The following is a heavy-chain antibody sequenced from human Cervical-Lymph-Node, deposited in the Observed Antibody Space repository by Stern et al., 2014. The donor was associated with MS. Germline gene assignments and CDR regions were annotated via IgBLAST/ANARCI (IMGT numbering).Heavy chain of an antibody. D-gene: IGHD7-27*01. CDR2: IYYRGST. Sequence: QVQLQESGPRLMKPSQTLSLTCTVSGVSVSTSAYYWSWLRQHPGKGLEWIGYIYYRGSTKYNLSLQSRVTISVDTSRNQFSLSLSSVTAADTAVDYCARDDHAGAAFDFWGQGTLVTVSS. J-gene: IGHJ3*01. CDR1: GVSVSTSAYY. V-gene: IGHV4-31*03. CDR3: ARDDHAGAAFDF.